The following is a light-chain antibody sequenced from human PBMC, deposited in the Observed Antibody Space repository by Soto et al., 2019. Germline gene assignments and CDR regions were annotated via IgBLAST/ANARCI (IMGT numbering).Light chain of an antibody. Sequence: EIVMTQSPATLSVSPGERATLSCRASQSVGSDLAWYQQKPGQAPRLLMYDASNRATGIPARFSGSGSGRDFTLTISSLEPEDFAVYYCQQRSKWPWTFGQGTKVDIK. V-gene: IGKV3-11*02. J-gene: IGKJ1*01. CDR1: QSVGSD. CDR3: QQRSKWPWT. CDR2: DAS.